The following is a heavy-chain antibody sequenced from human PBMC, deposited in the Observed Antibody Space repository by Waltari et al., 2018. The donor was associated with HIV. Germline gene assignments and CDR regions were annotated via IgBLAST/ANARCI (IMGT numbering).Heavy chain of an antibody. CDR3: ARDYYDSSGYYYGYSP. CDR1: GGAISSYY. Sequence: QVQLQESGPGLVKPSETLSLTCTVSGGAISSYYWSWIRQRPGKGLEWIGYIYYSWRTNYNPSLKSRVTISVDTAKNQFSLKLSSVTAADTAVYYCARDYYDSSGYYYGYSPWGQGTLVTVSS. D-gene: IGHD3-22*01. CDR2: IYYSWRT. V-gene: IGHV4-59*01. J-gene: IGHJ5*02.